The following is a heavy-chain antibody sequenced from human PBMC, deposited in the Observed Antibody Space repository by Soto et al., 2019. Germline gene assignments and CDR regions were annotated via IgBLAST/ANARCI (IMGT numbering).Heavy chain of an antibody. V-gene: IGHV1-46*01. J-gene: IGHJ4*02. CDR2: INPSGGSA. CDR3: ARLDMVTPIIDY. CDR1: GYTFTSYY. Sequence: VKVSCKASGYTFTSYYMHWVRQAPGQGLEWMGIINPSGGSASYAQKFQGRVTMTRDTSTSTVYMELSSLRSEDTAVYYCARLDMVTPIIDYWGQGTLVTVSS. D-gene: IGHD5-18*01.